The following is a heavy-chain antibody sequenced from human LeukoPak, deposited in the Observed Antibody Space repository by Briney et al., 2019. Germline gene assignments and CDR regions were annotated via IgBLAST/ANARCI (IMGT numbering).Heavy chain of an antibody. CDR3: VRVNV. D-gene: IGHD3-3*01. J-gene: IGHJ6*02. CDR1: GFSLEDYG. CDR2: ISWNSGAI. Sequence: PGRSLRLSCAASGFSLEDYGMHWVRQAPGKGLEWVAGISWNSGAIGYMDSVKGRFTISRDNAKNSLYLEMNSLRAEDTAVYYCVRVNVWGQGTTVTVSS. V-gene: IGHV3-9*01.